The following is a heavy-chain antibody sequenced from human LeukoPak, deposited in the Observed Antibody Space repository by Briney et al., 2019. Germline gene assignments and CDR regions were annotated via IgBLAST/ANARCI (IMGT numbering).Heavy chain of an antibody. CDR2: IYYSGST. CDR3: ARDGRLLLFQEHNWFDP. CDR1: GGSISSSSYY. J-gene: IGHJ5*02. V-gene: IGHV4-39*07. Sequence: PSETLSLTCTVSGGSISSSSYYWGWIRQPPGKGLEWIGSIYYSGSTYYNPSLKSRVTISVDTSKNQFSLKLSSVTAADTAVYYCARDGRLLLFQEHNWFDPWGQGTLVTVSS. D-gene: IGHD2-15*01.